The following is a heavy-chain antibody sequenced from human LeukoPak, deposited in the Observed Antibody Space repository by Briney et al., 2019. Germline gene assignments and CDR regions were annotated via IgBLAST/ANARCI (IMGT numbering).Heavy chain of an antibody. CDR1: GYTFTGYY. CDR3: ARDRQVQAAIWAVWASDAFDI. J-gene: IGHJ3*02. D-gene: IGHD2-2*01. CDR2: INPNSGGT. Sequence: ASVKVSCKASGYTFTGYYMHWVRQAPGQGLEWMGWINPNSGGTNYAQKFQGRVTMTRDTSISTAYMELSRQRSDDTAVYYCARDRQVQAAIWAVWASDAFDIWGQGTMVTVSS. V-gene: IGHV1-2*02.